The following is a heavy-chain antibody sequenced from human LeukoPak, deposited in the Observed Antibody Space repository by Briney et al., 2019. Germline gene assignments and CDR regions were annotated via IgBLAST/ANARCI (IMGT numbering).Heavy chain of an antibody. Sequence: GASVKVSCKASGGNFSSYAISWVRQAPGQGLEWMGGIIPIFGTANYAQKFQGRVTITADESTSTAYMELSSLRSEDTAVYYCARLSVTFDAFDIWGQGTMVTVSS. CDR3: ARLSVTFDAFDI. D-gene: IGHD4-17*01. CDR1: GGNFSSYA. J-gene: IGHJ3*02. CDR2: IIPIFGTA. V-gene: IGHV1-69*01.